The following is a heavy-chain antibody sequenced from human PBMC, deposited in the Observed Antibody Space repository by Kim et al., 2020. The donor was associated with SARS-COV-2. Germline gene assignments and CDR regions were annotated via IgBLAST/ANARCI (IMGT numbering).Heavy chain of an antibody. CDR2: TK. J-gene: IGHJ4*02. D-gene: IGHD6-13*01. V-gene: IGHV3-48*02. CDR3: ARDQFTAALDY. Sequence: TKYPANAVKCRFTISRDNARNSLYLQMNSLRDEDTAIYYCARDQFTAALDYWGQGVLVTVSS.